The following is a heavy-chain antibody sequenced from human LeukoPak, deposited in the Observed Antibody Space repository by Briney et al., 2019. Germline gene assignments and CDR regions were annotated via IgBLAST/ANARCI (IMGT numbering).Heavy chain of an antibody. J-gene: IGHJ4*02. Sequence: PGGSLRLSCAASGFTFSSYEMNWVRQAPGKGLEWVSYISSSGSTIYYADSVKGRFTISRDNAKNSLYLQMNSLRAEDTAVYYRARGPHYDSSGYLDYWGQGTLVTVSS. V-gene: IGHV3-48*03. D-gene: IGHD3-22*01. CDR1: GFTFSSYE. CDR2: ISSSGSTI. CDR3: ARGPHYDSSGYLDY.